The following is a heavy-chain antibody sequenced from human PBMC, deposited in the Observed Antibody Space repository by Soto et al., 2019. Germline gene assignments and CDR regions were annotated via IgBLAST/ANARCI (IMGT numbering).Heavy chain of an antibody. V-gene: IGHV1-18*01. Sequence: ASVKVSCKASGYTFTIYCISWVRQAPGQGLEWMGWISAYNGNTNYAQKLQGRVTMTTDTSTSTAYMELRSLRSDDTAVYYCTRDVFGERRPFDYWGPGTLVTVSS. J-gene: IGHJ4*02. CDR2: ISAYNGNT. CDR3: TRDVFGERRPFDY. CDR1: GYTFTIYC. D-gene: IGHD3-10*01.